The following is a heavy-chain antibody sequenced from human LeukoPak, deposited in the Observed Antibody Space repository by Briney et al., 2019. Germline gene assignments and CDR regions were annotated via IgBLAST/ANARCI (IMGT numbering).Heavy chain of an antibody. Sequence: SSETLSLTCAVYSGSLSSYYWNWIRQPPGKGLEWIGEINHSGSTTYNPSLKSRVTISVDTSMNHFSLRLSSVTAADTAVYYCARGRVAATSVTSYWGQGTLVTVSS. D-gene: IGHD2-15*01. CDR2: INHSGST. V-gene: IGHV4-34*01. CDR1: SGSLSSYY. CDR3: ARGRVAATSVTSY. J-gene: IGHJ4*02.